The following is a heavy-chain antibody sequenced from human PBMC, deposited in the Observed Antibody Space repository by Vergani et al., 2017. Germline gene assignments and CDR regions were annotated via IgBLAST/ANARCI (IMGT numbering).Heavy chain of an antibody. CDR3: ARDLLPNYDFWSGYSHAYYYYYGMDV. CDR1: GFTFSSYW. V-gene: IGHV3-74*01. CDR2: INRDGSST. J-gene: IGHJ6*02. Sequence: EVQLVESGGGLVQPGGSLRLSCAASGFTFSSYWMHWVRQAPGKGLVWVSRINRDGSSTSYADSVKGRFTISRDNAKNTLYLQMNSLRAEDTAVYYCARDLLPNYDFWSGYSHAYYYYYGMDVWGPGTLVIVSS. D-gene: IGHD3-3*01.